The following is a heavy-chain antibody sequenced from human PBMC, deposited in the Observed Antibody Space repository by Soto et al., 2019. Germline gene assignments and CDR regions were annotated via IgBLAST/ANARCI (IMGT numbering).Heavy chain of an antibody. V-gene: IGHV4-4*02. Sequence: SETLSRTCAVSGGSISSTHWLSWFLQPPQKGLEWIGQIYHSGRTNYNPSVKSRVTISVDKSKNQFSLKLISVTAADTAVYYCARHVDPLAFDIWGQGTMVTVS. CDR3: ARHVDPLAFDI. CDR2: IYHSGRT. J-gene: IGHJ3*02. D-gene: IGHD5-12*01. CDR1: GGSISSTHW.